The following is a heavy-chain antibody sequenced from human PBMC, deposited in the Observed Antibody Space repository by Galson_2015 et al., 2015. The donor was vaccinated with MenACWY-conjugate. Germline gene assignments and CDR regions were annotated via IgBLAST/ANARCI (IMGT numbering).Heavy chain of an antibody. CDR3: ARGVNLASMAGY. V-gene: IGHV4-39*07. CDR1: GGSIYSSAHW. Sequence: ETLSLTCSVSGGSIYSSAHWWGWIRQPPGKGLEWIGSVYEGGSRYYNPSLKSRVTISVDTSKNQFSLTMTSVTAADTAVYYCARGVNLASMAGYWGQGTLVTVSS. D-gene: IGHD3-3*02. CDR2: VYEGGSR. J-gene: IGHJ4*02.